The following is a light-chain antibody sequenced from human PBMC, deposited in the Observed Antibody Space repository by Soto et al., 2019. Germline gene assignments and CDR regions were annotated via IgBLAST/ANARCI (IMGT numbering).Light chain of an antibody. CDR1: QTISSW. J-gene: IGKJ1*01. CDR2: KAS. V-gene: IGKV1-5*03. CDR3: QHYNSYSDT. Sequence: DIQMTQSPSTLSGSVGDRVTITCRASQTISSWLAWYQQKPGKAPKLLIYKASTLKSRVPSRFSGSGSRTEIPLTISSLQPDDFATYYCQHYNSYSDTFGQGTKVELK.